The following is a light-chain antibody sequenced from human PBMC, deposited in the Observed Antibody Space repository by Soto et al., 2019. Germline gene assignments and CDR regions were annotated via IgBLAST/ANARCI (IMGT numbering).Light chain of an antibody. Sequence: EIVMTQSPASLSVSPGDRASLSCRARQSVRNLAWYQQKPGQAPRLIIYGASTRATGIPARFSGSGSGTEFTVTIRSLQSEDFAVYYCQQYHYWPPAFDQGTKVEIQ. CDR1: QSVRN. J-gene: IGKJ1*01. CDR2: GAS. V-gene: IGKV3-15*01. CDR3: QQYHYWPPA.